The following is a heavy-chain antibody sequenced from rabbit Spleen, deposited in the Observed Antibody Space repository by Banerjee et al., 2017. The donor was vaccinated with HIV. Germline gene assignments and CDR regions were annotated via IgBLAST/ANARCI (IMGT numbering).Heavy chain of an antibody. J-gene: IGHJ6*01. CDR2: IYTGSGST. V-gene: IGHV1S45*01. D-gene: IGHD1-1*01. CDR3: ARGGSSAYVDGMDL. Sequence: EQLEESGGGLVKPEGSLTLTCKASGVSFSDKDVMCWVRQAPGKGLEWIACIYTGSGSTYYASWAKGRFTISKTSSTTVTLQMTSLTAADTATYFCARGGSSAYVDGMDLWGQGTLVTVS. CDR1: GVSFSDKDV.